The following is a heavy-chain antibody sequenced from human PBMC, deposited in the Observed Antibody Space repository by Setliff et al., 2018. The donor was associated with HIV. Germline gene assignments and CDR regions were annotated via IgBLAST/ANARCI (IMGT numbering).Heavy chain of an antibody. V-gene: IGHV4-4*07. D-gene: IGHD3-22*01. J-gene: IGHJ4*02. CDR1: GGSISNFY. CDR2: IYSTGDT. CDR3: ARVRLTMIMMVDYFDQ. Sequence: LSLTCSVSGGSISNFYWSWIRQPPGKGLEWAGHIYSTGDTNYNPSLKSRVTLSADTSKNQLSLSLTSVTAADTAVYYCARVRLTMIMMVDYFDQWGQGTPVTVSS.